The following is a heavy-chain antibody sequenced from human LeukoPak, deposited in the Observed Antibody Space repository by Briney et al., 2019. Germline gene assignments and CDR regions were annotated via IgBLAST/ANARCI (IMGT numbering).Heavy chain of an antibody. V-gene: IGHV4-34*01. Sequence: SETLSLTCAVYGGSFSGYYWSWIRQPPGKGLEWIGEINHSGSTNYNPSLKSRVTISVDTSKNQFSLRLSSVTAADTAVYYCARKRARFGELLPYYFDYWGQGTLVTVSS. CDR2: INHSGST. CDR1: GGSFSGYY. CDR3: ARKRARFGELLPYYFDY. D-gene: IGHD3-10*01. J-gene: IGHJ4*02.